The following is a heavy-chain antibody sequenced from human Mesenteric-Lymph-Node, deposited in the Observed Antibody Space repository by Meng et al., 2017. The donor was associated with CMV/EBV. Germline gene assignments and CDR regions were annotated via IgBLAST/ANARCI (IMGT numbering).Heavy chain of an antibody. CDR2: MNPNSGNT. CDR1: GYIFTGYY. J-gene: IGHJ4*02. D-gene: IGHD6-13*01. CDR3: ARSGSSWSRCFVY. V-gene: IGHV1-8*03. Sequence: ASVKVSCKPSGYIFTGYYMHWVRQATGQGLEWMGWMNPNSGNTGYAQKFQGRVTITRNTSISTAYMELSSLRSEDTAVYYCARSGSSWSRCFVYWGQGTLVTVSS.